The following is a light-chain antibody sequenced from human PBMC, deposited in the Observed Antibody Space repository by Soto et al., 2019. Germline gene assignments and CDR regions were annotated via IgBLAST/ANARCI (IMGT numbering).Light chain of an antibody. V-gene: IGKV1-5*03. CDR1: QSISTW. J-gene: IGKJ4*01. CDR2: KVS. Sequence: DIQMTQSPSTLSASVGDRVTITCRASQSISTWLAWYQQKPGKAPKLLIYKVSSLEGGVPSRFGGSGSGTLFNITISSLHPDDFATYYCQQYSTCPLTFGGGITVDIK. CDR3: QQYSTCPLT.